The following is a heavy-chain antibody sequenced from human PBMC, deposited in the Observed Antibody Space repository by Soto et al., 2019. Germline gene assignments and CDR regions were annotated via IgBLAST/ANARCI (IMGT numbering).Heavy chain of an antibody. Sequence: ASVKVSCKAPGYTFTGYYMHWVRQAPGQGLEWMGWINPNSGGTNYAQKFQGWVTMTRDTSISTAYMELSRLRSDDTAVYYCARETHPANFDYWGPGPLVTVSS. J-gene: IGHJ4*02. CDR3: ARETHPANFDY. V-gene: IGHV1-2*04. CDR1: GYTFTGYY. CDR2: INPNSGGT.